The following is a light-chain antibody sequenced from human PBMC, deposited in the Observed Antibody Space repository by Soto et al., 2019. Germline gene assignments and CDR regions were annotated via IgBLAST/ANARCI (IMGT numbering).Light chain of an antibody. CDR2: GDS. Sequence: QSALTQPPSVSGAPGQRVTISCTGTISNIGAGFDVHWYQRLPGTAPKVLIYGDSNRPSGVPDRFSGSKSGTSASLAITALQAEDEADYYCQSYDNSLSGHVIFGEGTKLTVL. CDR3: QSYDNSLSGHVI. V-gene: IGLV1-40*01. CDR1: ISNIGAGFD. J-gene: IGLJ2*01.